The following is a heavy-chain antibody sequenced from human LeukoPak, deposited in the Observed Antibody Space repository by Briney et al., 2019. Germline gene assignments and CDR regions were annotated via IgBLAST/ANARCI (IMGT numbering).Heavy chain of an antibody. CDR2: IYYSGST. J-gene: IGHJ4*02. V-gene: IGHV4-39*07. CDR3: ARSEVRDPDYVDY. D-gene: IGHD1-1*01. CDR1: GGSISSSSYY. Sequence: PSETLSLTCTVSGGSISSSSYYWGWIRQPPGKGLEWIGSIYYSGSTYYNPSLKSRVTISVDTSKNQFSLKLSSVTAADTAVYYCARSEVRDPDYVDYWGQGTLVTVSS.